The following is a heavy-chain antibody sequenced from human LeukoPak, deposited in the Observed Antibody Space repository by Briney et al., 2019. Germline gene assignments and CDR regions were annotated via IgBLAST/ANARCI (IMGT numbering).Heavy chain of an antibody. Sequence: PSETLSLTCSVSGGSINTLSYYWGWIRQPPGKGLEWIGRIYYNGNADYYPSLKSRVTLIVDTSKNQFSLKVTSLTSADTAVYYCAAYPPGVYRPVDYWGQGTLVTVSS. V-gene: IGHV4-39*01. J-gene: IGHJ4*02. CDR1: GGSINTLSYY. CDR3: AAYPPGVYRPVDY. D-gene: IGHD3-10*01. CDR2: IYYNGNA.